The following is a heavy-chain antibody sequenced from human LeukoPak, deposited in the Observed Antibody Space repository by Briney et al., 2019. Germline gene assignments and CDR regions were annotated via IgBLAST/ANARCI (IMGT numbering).Heavy chain of an antibody. CDR2: IYHSGST. D-gene: IGHD4-17*01. J-gene: IGHJ4*02. V-gene: IGHV4-38-2*01. CDR1: GYSISSGYY. Sequence: SETLSLTCAVSGYSISSGYYWGWIRQPPGKGLEWIGSIYHSGSTYYNPSLKSRVTISVDTSKNQFSLKLSSVTAADTAVYYCARAPPQGYGDYADDYWGQGTLVTVSS. CDR3: ARAPPQGYGDYADDY.